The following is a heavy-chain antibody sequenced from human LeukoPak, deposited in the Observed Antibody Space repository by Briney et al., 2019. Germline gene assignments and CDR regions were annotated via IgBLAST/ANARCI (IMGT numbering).Heavy chain of an antibody. CDR3: ARARTANLFTRLYYYMDV. Sequence: PSETLSLTCTVSGGSISNYYWSWIRQPPGRGLEWIGYIYYSGSTNYNPSLKGRVTISVDTSKNQFSLKLSSVTASDTAVYYCARARTANLFTRLYYYMDVWGKGTTVTVSS. V-gene: IGHV4-59*12. CDR1: GGSISNYY. CDR2: IYYSGST. J-gene: IGHJ6*03. D-gene: IGHD5-18*01.